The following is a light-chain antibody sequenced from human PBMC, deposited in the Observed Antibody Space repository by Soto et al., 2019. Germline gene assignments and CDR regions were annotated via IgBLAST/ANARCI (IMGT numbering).Light chain of an antibody. Sequence: QSALTQPPSASGTPGQRVIISCSGSSSHIGSNTVNWYQQLPGTAPKLLIYSNNQRPSGVPDRFSGSKSGTSASLAISGLQSEDEADYYCAAWDDSLSGRYVFGTGTKVTVL. CDR1: SSHIGSNT. CDR2: SNN. CDR3: AAWDDSLSGRYV. J-gene: IGLJ1*01. V-gene: IGLV1-44*01.